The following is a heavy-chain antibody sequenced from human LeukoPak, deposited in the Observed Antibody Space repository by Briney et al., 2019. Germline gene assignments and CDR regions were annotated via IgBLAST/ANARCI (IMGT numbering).Heavy chain of an antibody. CDR1: GGSISSSSYY. Sequence: SETLSLTCTVSGGSISSSSYYWGWIRQPPGKGLEWIGSIYYSGSTYYNPSLKSRVTISVDTSKNQFSLKLSSVTAADTAVYYCARGVVVAATGGEMDVWGKGTTVTVSS. CDR2: IYYSGST. D-gene: IGHD2-15*01. J-gene: IGHJ6*04. CDR3: ARGVVVAATGGEMDV. V-gene: IGHV4-39*01.